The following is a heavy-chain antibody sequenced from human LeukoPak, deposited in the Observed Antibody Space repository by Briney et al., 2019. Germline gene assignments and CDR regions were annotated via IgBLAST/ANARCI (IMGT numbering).Heavy chain of an antibody. D-gene: IGHD3-10*01. Sequence: ASVKVSCKASGYIFTSYGIIWVRQAPGQGLQWMGWISAHNGNTNYAQKLQGRVTMTTDTSTSTAYMELRSLRSDDTAVYYCARRLGYGSGSENWFDPWGQGTLVTVSS. CDR3: ARRLGYGSGSENWFDP. CDR2: ISAHNGNT. J-gene: IGHJ5*02. CDR1: GYIFTSYG. V-gene: IGHV1-18*01.